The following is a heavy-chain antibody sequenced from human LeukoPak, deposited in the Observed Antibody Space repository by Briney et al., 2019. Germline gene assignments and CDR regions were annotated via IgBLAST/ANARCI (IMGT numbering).Heavy chain of an antibody. J-gene: IGHJ4*02. D-gene: IGHD3-3*01. CDR1: GFTFSGYS. Sequence: GGSLRLSCTASGFTFSGYSMNWIRQAPGKGLEWVSSFGTRSTSIYHAGSVKGRFAISRDNAKNSLYLQMNSLRAEDTAVYYCARDPLGDFWSGYYQYWGQGTLVTVSS. V-gene: IGHV3-21*01. CDR3: ARDPLGDFWSGYYQY. CDR2: FGTRSTSI.